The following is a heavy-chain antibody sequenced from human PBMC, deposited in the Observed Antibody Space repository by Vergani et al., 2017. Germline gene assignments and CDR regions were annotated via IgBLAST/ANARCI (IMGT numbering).Heavy chain of an antibody. D-gene: IGHD3-3*01. Sequence: EVQLLESGGGLVQPGGSLRLSCAASGFTFSSYAMSWVRQAPGKGLEWVSAISGSGGSTYYADSVKGPFTISRDNSKNALYLQMNSLRAEDTAVYYCAKGEMGGYDFWSGYMSGDYWGQGTLVTVSS. V-gene: IGHV3-23*01. CDR1: GFTFSSYA. CDR2: ISGSGGST. CDR3: AKGEMGGYDFWSGYMSGDY. J-gene: IGHJ4*02.